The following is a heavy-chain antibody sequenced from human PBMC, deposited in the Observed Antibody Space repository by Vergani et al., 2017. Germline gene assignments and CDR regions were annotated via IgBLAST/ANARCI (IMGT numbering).Heavy chain of an antibody. CDR1: GFTFSSYA. D-gene: IGHD6-6*01. CDR3: AKDIAARPEGFDY. Sequence: EVQLLESGGGLVQPGGSLRLSCAASGFTFSSYAMHWVRQAPGKGLEWVSGISWNSGSIGYADSVKGRFTISRDNAKNSLYLQMNSLRAEDTALYYCAKDIAARPEGFDYWGQGTLVTVSS. J-gene: IGHJ4*02. CDR2: ISWNSGSI. V-gene: IGHV3-9*01.